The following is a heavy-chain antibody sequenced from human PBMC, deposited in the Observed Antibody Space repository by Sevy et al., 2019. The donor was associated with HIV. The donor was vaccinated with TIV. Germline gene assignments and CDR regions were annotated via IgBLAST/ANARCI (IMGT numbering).Heavy chain of an antibody. CDR2: ISNSGNTI. V-gene: IGHV3-11*01. Sequence: GGSLRLSCAASGFIFNTHAMSWVRQAPGKGLEWVSYISNSGNTIKYADSVKGRFTISRDNAKNSLYLQMNSLRAEDTAVYYCAREVSSSRGDLDNWGQGTLVTVSS. CDR3: AREVSSSRGDLDN. J-gene: IGHJ4*02. D-gene: IGHD6-13*01. CDR1: GFIFNTHA.